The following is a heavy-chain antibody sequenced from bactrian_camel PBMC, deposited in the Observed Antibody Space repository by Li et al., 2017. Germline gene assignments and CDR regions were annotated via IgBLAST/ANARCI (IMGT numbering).Heavy chain of an antibody. V-gene: IGHV3S53*01. CDR3: AADFYNLQLARSYNY. D-gene: IGHD7*01. CDR2: IDTTGMT. CDR1: GYTYSAHC. J-gene: IGHJ4*01. Sequence: HVQLVESGGGSVQAGGSLRLSCAFSGYTYSAHCMGWFRQAPGKEREGVAAIDTTGMTTYTYSMKDRFTISKDNVKNKLYLQMNSLVLEDTAKYYCAADFYNLQLARSYNYWGQGTQVTVS.